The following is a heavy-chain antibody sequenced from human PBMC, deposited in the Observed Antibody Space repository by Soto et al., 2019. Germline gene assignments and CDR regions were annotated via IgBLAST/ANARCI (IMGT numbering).Heavy chain of an antibody. V-gene: IGHV1-2*04. CDR1: GYTFTGYY. CDR2: INPNSGGT. D-gene: IGHD3-16*01. J-gene: IGHJ4*02. CDR3: ARDPLMITFWGGYYFDY. Sequence: QVQLVQSGAEVKKPGASVKVSCKASGYTFTGYYMHWVRQAPGQGLEWMGWINPNSGGTNYAQKFQGWVTMTRDTSISTAYMELSRLRSDDTAVYYCARDPLMITFWGGYYFDYWGQGTLVTVSS.